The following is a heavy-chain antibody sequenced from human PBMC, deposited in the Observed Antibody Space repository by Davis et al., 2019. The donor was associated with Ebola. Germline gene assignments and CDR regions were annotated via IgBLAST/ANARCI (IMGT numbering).Heavy chain of an antibody. D-gene: IGHD6-19*01. CDR3: AKWHSDWETFDI. CDR1: GFIFRNYA. Sequence: PGGSLRLSCAASGFIFRNYAMHWVRQAPGKGLEWVAVVSHSERERFYADSVKGRFTISRDNSKNALFLQMNSLGAEETALYYCAKWHSDWETFDIWGQGTVVTVSA. V-gene: IGHV3-30*04. J-gene: IGHJ3*02. CDR2: VSHSERER.